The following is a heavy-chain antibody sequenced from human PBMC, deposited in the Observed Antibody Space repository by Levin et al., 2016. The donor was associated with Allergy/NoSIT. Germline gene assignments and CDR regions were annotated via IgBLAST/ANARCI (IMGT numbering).Heavy chain of an antibody. CDR3: ALPGLDTGPYYYGVDV. D-gene: IGHD5-18*01. CDR2: INHSGST. Sequence: WIRQPPGKGLEWIGDINHSGSTNYNPSLKSRVTISIDTSKNQFSLKLRSVTAADTAVYYCALPGLDTGPYYYGVDVWGQGTTVTVSS. J-gene: IGHJ6*02. V-gene: IGHV4-34*01.